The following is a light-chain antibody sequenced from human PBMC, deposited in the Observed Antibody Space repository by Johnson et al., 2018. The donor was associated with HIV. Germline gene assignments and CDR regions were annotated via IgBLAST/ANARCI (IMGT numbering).Light chain of an antibody. J-gene: IGLJ1*01. V-gene: IGLV1-51*01. CDR1: SSNIGNNY. CDR3: GTWDSSLTTSYV. Sequence: QSVLTQPPSVSAAPGQKVTISCSGSSSNIGNNYVSWYQQLPGTAPKLLIYDNNKRPSGIPDRFSGSKSGTSATLGITGLQTGDEAEYYCGTWDSSLTTSYVVGTGTKVIVV. CDR2: DNN.